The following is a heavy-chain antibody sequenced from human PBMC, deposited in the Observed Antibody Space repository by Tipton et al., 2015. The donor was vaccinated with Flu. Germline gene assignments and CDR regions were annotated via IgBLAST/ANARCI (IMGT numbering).Heavy chain of an antibody. CDR2: IYYSGST. J-gene: IGHJ5*02. V-gene: IGHV4-59*11. CDR3: TREGGDWRFDP. D-gene: IGHD2-21*01. Sequence: TLSLTCAVSGTSINTHYWTWIRQSPGKGLEWIGYIYYSGSTNYNPSLKSRVTISVDTSKNQFSLKLSSVTAADTAMYHCTREGGDWRFDPWGQGTLVAVSS. CDR1: GTSINTHY.